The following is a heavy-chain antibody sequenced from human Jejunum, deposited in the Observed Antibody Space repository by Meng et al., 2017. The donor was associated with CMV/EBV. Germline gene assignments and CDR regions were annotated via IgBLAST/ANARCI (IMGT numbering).Heavy chain of an antibody. V-gene: IGHV7-4-1*02. Sequence: VQLLQSGSELKNPGASVKVHCKASGYTFTSYAMNWVRQAPGQWLEWMGWINTNTGNPTYAQGFTGRFVFSLDTSVSTAYLQISSLKAADTAVYYCARLYCSGGSCYTIDYWGQGTLVTVSS. CDR3: ARLYCSGGSCYTIDY. D-gene: IGHD2-15*01. J-gene: IGHJ4*02. CDR2: INTNTGNP. CDR1: GYTFTSYA.